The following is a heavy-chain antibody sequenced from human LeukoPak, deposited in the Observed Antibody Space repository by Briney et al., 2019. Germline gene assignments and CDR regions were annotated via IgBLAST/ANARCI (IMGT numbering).Heavy chain of an antibody. J-gene: IGHJ3*02. CDR3: ARTKYSYNFADAFGI. D-gene: IGHD5-18*01. CDR1: GFTFSKYA. Sequence: GRSLRLSCAASGFTFSKYAMHRVRQAPVKGLEWVAVIAYDGSNKYYAESVKGRFTISRDTSKNTLFLQMNSLRAEDTAVYYCARTKYSYNFADAFGIWGQGTMVTVSS. V-gene: IGHV3-30-3*01. CDR2: IAYDGSNK.